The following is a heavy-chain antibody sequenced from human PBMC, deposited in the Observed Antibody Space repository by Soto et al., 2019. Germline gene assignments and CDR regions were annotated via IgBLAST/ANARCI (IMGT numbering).Heavy chain of an antibody. CDR2: LYSGGST. J-gene: IGHJ3*02. CDR1: GLTXXXNY. D-gene: IGHD3-10*01. Sequence: EVQLVETGGGLIQPGGSLRLSCAASGLTXXXNYMNWVRQAPGKGLEWVSVLYSGGSTHYAGSVKGRFIISRDNSKNTLYLQMNSLRVEDTAVYYCARDRPGDEGDGFDIWGHGTMVTVSS. V-gene: IGHV3-53*02. CDR3: ARDRPGDEGDGFDI.